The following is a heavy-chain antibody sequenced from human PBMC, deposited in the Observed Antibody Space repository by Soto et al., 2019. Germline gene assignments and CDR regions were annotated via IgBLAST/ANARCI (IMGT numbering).Heavy chain of an antibody. V-gene: IGHV1-2*04. D-gene: IGHD5-18*01. J-gene: IGHJ4*02. CDR2: INPNSGGT. CDR3: ARADTAMNYYFDY. CDR1: GYTFTGYY. Sequence: GASVKVSCKASGYTFTGYYMHRVRQAPGQGLEWMGWINPNSGGTNYAQKFQGWVTMTRDTSISTAYMELSRLRSDDTAVYYCARADTAMNYYFDYWGQGTLVTVSS.